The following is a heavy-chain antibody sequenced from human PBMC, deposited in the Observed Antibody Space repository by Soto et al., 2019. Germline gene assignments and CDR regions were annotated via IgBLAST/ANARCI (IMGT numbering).Heavy chain of an antibody. CDR2: ISSSGSTI. J-gene: IGHJ6*02. Sequence: GGSLRLSCATSGFTFSSYEMNWVRQAPGKGLEWVSYISSSGSTIYYADSVKGRSTISRDNAKNSLYLQMDSLRAEDTAVYYCARDQEAGSFFPYYYGMDVWGQGTTVTVSS. CDR1: GFTFSSYE. CDR3: ARDQEAGSFFPYYYGMDV. V-gene: IGHV3-48*03. D-gene: IGHD6-13*01.